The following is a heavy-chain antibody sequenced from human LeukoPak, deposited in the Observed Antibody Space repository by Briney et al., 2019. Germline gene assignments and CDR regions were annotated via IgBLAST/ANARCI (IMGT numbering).Heavy chain of an antibody. CDR3: ARDRGVAPTTHDY. CDR2: IYYSGST. Sequence: PSETLSLTCTVSGGSISSSSYYWGWIRQPPGKGLEWIGSIYYSGSTYYNPSLKSRVTISVDTSKNQFSLKLSSVTAADTAVYYCARDRGVAPTTHDYWGQGTLVTVSS. D-gene: IGHD3-10*01. CDR1: GGSISSSSYY. V-gene: IGHV4-39*07. J-gene: IGHJ4*02.